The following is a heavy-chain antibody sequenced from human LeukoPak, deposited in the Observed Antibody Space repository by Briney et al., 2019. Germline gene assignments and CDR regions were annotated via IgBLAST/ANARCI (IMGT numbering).Heavy chain of an antibody. D-gene: IGHD4-17*01. CDR1: GGSFSSYY. CDR3: ARGTVTMDY. Sequence: PSGTLSLTCTVSGGSFSSYYWSWIRQPPGKGLEWIGYIYYSGSTKYNPALKSRVTISIDSSKNQFSLNLISVTAADTAVYYCARGTVTMDYWGRGTLVTVSS. J-gene: IGHJ4*02. V-gene: IGHV4-59*01. CDR2: IYYSGST.